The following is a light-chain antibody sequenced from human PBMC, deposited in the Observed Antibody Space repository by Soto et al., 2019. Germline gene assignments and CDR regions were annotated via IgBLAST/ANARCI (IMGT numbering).Light chain of an antibody. V-gene: IGLV2-23*03. J-gene: IGLJ2*01. CDR3: CSYAGSSTFVV. CDR2: EGS. Sequence: QSVLTQPASVSGSPGQSITISCTRTSSDVGSYNLVSWYQQHPGKAPKLMIYEGSKRPSGVSNRFSGSKSGNTASLTISGLQAEDEADYYCCSYAGSSTFVVFGGGTKLTVL. CDR1: SSDVGSYNL.